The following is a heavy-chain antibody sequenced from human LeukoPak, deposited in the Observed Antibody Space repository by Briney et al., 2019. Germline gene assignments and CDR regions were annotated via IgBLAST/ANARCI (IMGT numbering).Heavy chain of an antibody. CDR2: ISWDDDK. V-gene: IGHV2-5*02. Sequence: SGPTLVNPTQTLALTCTFSGFSLTTSGVGVGWIRQPPGKALEWLSIISWDDDKRYSPSLRTRLTITNDTYRNQVVLIMTNVDHIDAATYYCAHIEITFGGVMRDEAFDIWGQGTMVTVSS. D-gene: IGHD3-16*01. CDR3: AHIEITFGGVMRDEAFDI. J-gene: IGHJ3*02. CDR1: GFSLTTSGVG.